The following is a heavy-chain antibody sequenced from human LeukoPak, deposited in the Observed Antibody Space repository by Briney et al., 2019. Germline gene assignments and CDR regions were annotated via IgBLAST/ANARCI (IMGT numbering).Heavy chain of an antibody. CDR1: GDSISSSSYY. CDR3: ARHSNGGCTSTRCHIDY. J-gene: IGHJ4*02. D-gene: IGHD2-2*01. CDR2: IYYSGST. Sequence: SETLSLTRTVSGDSISSSSYYWGWIRQPPGKGLEWIGTIYYSGSTYYNSSLKSRVTMSVDTSKNQFSLNLSSVTAADTAVYYCARHSNGGCTSTRCHIDYWGQGTLVTVSS. V-gene: IGHV4-39*01.